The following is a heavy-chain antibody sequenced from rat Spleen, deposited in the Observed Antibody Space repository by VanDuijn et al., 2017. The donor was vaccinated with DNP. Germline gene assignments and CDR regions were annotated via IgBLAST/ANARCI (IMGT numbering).Heavy chain of an antibody. CDR3: AKFNFGTYYFNY. J-gene: IGHJ2*01. V-gene: IGHV3-3*01. D-gene: IGHD1-11*01. CDR1: GYSITSCCR. CDR2: INSAGST. Sequence: EVQLQESGPGLVEPSQSLSLTCSVTGYSITSCCRWTWIRKFPGHKLEWMGYINSAGSTNYNPSLKGRISITRDTSRNQFFLQLDSVTTEDTATYYCAKFNFGTYYFNYWGQGVMVTVSS.